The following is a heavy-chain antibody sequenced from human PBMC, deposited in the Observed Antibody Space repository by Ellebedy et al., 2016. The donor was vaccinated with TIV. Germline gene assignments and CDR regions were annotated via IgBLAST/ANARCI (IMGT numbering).Heavy chain of an antibody. D-gene: IGHD3-10*01. J-gene: IGHJ3*02. CDR3: ARADHYYGSGNRAFDI. Sequence: AASVKVSCKASGYTFTGYYMHWVRQAPGQGLEWMGWINPNSGGTNYAQKFQGRVTMTRDTSISTAYMELSRLRSDDTAVYYCARADHYYGSGNRAFDIWGQGTMVTVSS. CDR2: INPNSGGT. V-gene: IGHV1-2*02. CDR1: GYTFTGYY.